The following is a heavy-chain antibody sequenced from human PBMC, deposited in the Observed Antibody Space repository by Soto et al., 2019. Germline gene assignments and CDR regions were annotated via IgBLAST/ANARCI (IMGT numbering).Heavy chain of an antibody. D-gene: IGHD5-18*01. J-gene: IGHJ6*02. V-gene: IGHV4-30-4*01. CDR1: GGSISSGDYY. CDR2: IYYSGST. CDR3: ARDTAREYGMDL. Sequence: TLSLTCTVSGGSISSGDYYWSWIRQPPGKGLEWIGYIYYSGSTYYNPSLKSRVTISVDTSKNQFSLKLSSVTAADTAVYYCARDTAREYGMDLWGQGTTVTVSS.